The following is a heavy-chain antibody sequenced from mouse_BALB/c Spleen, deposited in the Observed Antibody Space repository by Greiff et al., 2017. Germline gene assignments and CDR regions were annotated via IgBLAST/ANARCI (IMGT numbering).Heavy chain of an antibody. CDR2: IRSKSNNYAT. V-gene: IGHV10-1*02. CDR3: VRDGNYPWYFDV. Sequence: EVQLVESGGGLVQPKGSLKLSCAASGFTFNTYAMNWVRQAPGKGLEWVARIRSKSNNYATYYADSVKDRFTISRDDSQSMLYLQMNNLKTEDTAMYYCVRDGNYPWYFDVWGAGTTVTVSS. CDR1: GFTFNTYA. J-gene: IGHJ1*01. D-gene: IGHD2-1*01.